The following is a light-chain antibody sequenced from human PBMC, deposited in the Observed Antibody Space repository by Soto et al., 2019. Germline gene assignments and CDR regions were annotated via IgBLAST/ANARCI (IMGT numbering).Light chain of an antibody. CDR3: SSFTTSSTYV. J-gene: IGLJ1*01. Sequence: QSALTQPPSVSGSPGQSVAISCSGTSSDVGSYNRVSWYQQPPGTAPKLMIYDVSNRPSGVPDRFSGSKSGNTASLTISGLQAEDEADYYFSSFTTSSTYVSGTGTKLTVL. V-gene: IGLV2-18*02. CDR2: DVS. CDR1: SSDVGSYNR.